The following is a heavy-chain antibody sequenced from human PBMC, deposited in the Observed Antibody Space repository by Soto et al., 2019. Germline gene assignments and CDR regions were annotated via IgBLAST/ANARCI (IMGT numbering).Heavy chain of an antibody. CDR3: AREKGYISGPKNFDY. Sequence: SETLSLTCTVSGASISSGDYFWSWIRQSPGKGLQWVGYIYDSGSSYYNPSLKSRVTMSVDTSKNQFSLKLSSVTAADTAVYYCAREKGYISGPKNFDYWGQGTLVTV. CDR1: GASISSGDYF. J-gene: IGHJ4*02. CDR2: IYDSGSS. D-gene: IGHD5-12*01. V-gene: IGHV4-30-4*01.